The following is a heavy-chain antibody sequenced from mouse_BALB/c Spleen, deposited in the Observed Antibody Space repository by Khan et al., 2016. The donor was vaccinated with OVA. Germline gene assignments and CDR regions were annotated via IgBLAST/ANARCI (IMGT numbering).Heavy chain of an antibody. CDR2: INTYTGEP. J-gene: IGHJ1*01. Sequence: QIQLVQSGPELKKPGETVKISCKASGYTFTNYGMTWVKQAPGKGLKWMGWINTYTGEPTYADDFKGRFAFSLDTSATTASLQINNLKNEDTATYFCARVGNYGYFDVWGAGTTVTVSS. CDR3: ARVGNYGYFDV. CDR1: GYTFTNYG. D-gene: IGHD2-1*01. V-gene: IGHV9-3-1*01.